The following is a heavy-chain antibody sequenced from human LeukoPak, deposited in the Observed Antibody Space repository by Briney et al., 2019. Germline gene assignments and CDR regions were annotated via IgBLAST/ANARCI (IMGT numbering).Heavy chain of an antibody. CDR3: AKSPSTIRKSIYYDSTTGIFDY. Sequence: GRSLRLSCAASGFTFDDYAMHWVRQAPGKGLEWVSGISWNSGSIAYADSVKGRFTISRDNAKNSLYLQMNSLRAEDTALYYCAKSPSTIRKSIYYDSTTGIFDYWGQGTLVTVSS. J-gene: IGHJ4*02. CDR2: ISWNSGSI. V-gene: IGHV3-9*01. D-gene: IGHD3-22*01. CDR1: GFTFDDYA.